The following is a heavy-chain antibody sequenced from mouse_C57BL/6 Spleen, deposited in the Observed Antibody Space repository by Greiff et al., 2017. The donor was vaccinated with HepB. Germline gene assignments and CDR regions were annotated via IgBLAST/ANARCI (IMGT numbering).Heavy chain of an antibody. D-gene: IGHD1-1*01. CDR3: ARSTYYYGSSLWYFDV. CDR2: INPNYGTT. Sequence: LVESGPELVKPGASVKISCKASGYSFTDYNMNWVKQSNGKSLEWIGVINPNYGTTSYNQKFKGKATLTVDQSSSTAYMQLNSLTSEDSAVYYCARSTYYYGSSLWYFDVWGTGTTVTVSS. J-gene: IGHJ1*03. V-gene: IGHV1-39*01. CDR1: GYSFTDYN.